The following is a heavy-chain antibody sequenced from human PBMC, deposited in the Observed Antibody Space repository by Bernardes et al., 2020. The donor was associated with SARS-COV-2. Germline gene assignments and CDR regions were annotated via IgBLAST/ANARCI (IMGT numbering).Heavy chain of an antibody. J-gene: IGHJ4*02. V-gene: IGHV3-21*04. CDR3: ARNRINIFGEVIRGSHQFAD. D-gene: IGHD3-3*02. Sequence: SCKASGGTFSSYAINWVRQAPGQGPEWVACLDSIGQMFYSDSVKGRFTTNRDNAKNPVYLQMNGLRTEDTARYYCARNRINIFGEVIRGSHQFADWGQGTLVTVSS. CDR2: LDSIGQM. CDR1: GGTFSSYA.